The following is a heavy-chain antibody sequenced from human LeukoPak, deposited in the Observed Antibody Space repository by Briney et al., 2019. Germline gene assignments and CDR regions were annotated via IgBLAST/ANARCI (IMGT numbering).Heavy chain of an antibody. CDR3: ARLSGYSSGHYYSDY. CDR1: GGSISSDY. Sequence: PSETLSLTCTVSGGSISSDYWSWIRQPPGKGLEWIGYIYYRGSTNYNPSLKSRVTISVDTSKNQFSLKLSSVTAADTAVYYCARLSGYSSGHYYSDYWGQGTLVPVSS. CDR2: IYYRGST. J-gene: IGHJ4*02. D-gene: IGHD3-22*01. V-gene: IGHV4-59*01.